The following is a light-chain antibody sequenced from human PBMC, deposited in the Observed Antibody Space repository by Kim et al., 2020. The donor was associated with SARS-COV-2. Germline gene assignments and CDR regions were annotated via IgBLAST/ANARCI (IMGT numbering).Light chain of an antibody. Sequence: QSVLTQPPSASGTPGQRVTIFCSGTTSNFGTTYIYWYQHLPGTAPKLLMYRNNQRPSGVPDRFSGSKSGSSASLAISGLRSEDEGDYYCGTWDDKLSAWVFGGGTQLTVL. V-gene: IGLV1-47*01. CDR3: GTWDDKLSAWV. CDR1: TSNFGTTY. J-gene: IGLJ3*02. CDR2: RNN.